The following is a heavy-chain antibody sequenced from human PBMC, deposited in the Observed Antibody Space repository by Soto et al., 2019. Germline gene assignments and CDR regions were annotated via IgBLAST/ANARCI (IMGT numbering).Heavy chain of an antibody. CDR2: IYYSGST. J-gene: IGHJ4*02. CDR3: ARSTRGYYRLYY. Sequence: SETLSLTCTVSGGSISSGGYYWSWIRQHPGKGLEWIGYIYYSGSTYYNPSLKSRVTISVDTSKNQFSLKLSSVTAADTAVYYCARSTRGYYRLYYWGQGSLVTVSS. CDR1: GGSISSGGYY. D-gene: IGHD3-22*01. V-gene: IGHV4-31*03.